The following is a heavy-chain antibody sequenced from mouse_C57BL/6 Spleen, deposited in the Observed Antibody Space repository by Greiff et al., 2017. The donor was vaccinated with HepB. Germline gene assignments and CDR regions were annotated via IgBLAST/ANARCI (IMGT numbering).Heavy chain of an antibody. V-gene: IGHV5-17*01. D-gene: IGHD1-1*01. J-gene: IGHJ4*01. CDR1: GFTFSDYG. CDR3: ARGGTVVAPYAMDY. Sequence: EVKLVESGGGLVKPGGSLKLSCAASGFTFSDYGMHWVRQAPEKGLEWVAYISSGSSTIYYADTVKGRFNISRDNAKNNLFLQMTSLRSEDTAMYYCARGGTVVAPYAMDYWGQGTSVTVSS. CDR2: ISSGSSTI.